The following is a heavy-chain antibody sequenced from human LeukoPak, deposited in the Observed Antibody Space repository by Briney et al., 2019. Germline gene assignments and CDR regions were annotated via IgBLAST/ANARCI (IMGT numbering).Heavy chain of an antibody. CDR2: IYYSGST. CDR1: GGSISSYY. J-gene: IGHJ5*02. D-gene: IGHD2-8*01. Sequence: PSETLSLTCTVSGGSISSYYWSWIRQPPGKGLEWIGYIYYSGSTNYNPSLKSRVTISVDTSKNQFSLKLSSVTAADTAVYYCARVRRYCTNGVCPTGFDPWAREPWSPSPQ. CDR3: ARVRRYCTNGVCPTGFDP. V-gene: IGHV4-59*01.